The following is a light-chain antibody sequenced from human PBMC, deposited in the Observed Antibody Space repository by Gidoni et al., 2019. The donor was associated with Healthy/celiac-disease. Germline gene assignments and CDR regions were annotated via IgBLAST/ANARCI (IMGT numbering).Light chain of an antibody. Sequence: DVVMTQSPLSLPVTLGQPASISCRSSQSLVYSEGNTYLNWFRQRPGQSPRRLIYKVSNRDSGVPDRFSGSGSGTDFTLKISRVEAEDVGVYYCMQGTHWPPWTFGQGTKVEIK. CDR3: MQGTHWPPWT. CDR2: KVS. J-gene: IGKJ1*01. CDR1: QSLVYSEGNTY. V-gene: IGKV2-30*01.